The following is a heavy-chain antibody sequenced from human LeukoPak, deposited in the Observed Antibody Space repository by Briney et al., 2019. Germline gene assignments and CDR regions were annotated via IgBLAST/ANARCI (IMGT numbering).Heavy chain of an antibody. CDR3: AKGGGYSGDYVSAY. D-gene: IGHD4-17*01. V-gene: IGHV3-23*01. Sequence: GGSLRLSCAASGFTFSSYAMSWIRQAPGKGLEWVSALSGSGGGTHYADAVKGRFTISRDNSKNTLYLQMNSLRAADTAVYYCAKGGGYSGDYVSAYWGQGTLVTVSS. CDR1: GFTFSSYA. J-gene: IGHJ4*02. CDR2: LSGSGGGT.